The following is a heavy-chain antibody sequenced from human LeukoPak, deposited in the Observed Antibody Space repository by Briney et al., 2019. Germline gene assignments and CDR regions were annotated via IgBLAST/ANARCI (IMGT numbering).Heavy chain of an antibody. D-gene: IGHD2-2*01. CDR3: ARDYCSSTSCLFDY. V-gene: IGHV1-2*06. CDR1: GYTFTGYH. Sequence: ASVQVSCKASGYTFTGYHMHWVRQAPGQGLEWMGRINPNSGDTNYAQKFQGRVTVTRDTSISTAYVELSRLRSDDTAVYYCARDYCSSTSCLFDYWGQGTLVTVSS. CDR2: INPNSGDT. J-gene: IGHJ4*02.